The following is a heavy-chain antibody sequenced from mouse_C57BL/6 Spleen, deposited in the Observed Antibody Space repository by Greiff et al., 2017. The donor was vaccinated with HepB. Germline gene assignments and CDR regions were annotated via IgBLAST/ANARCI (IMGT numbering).Heavy chain of an antibody. CDR3: ARGYEGYFDV. Sequence: EVKLMESGPELVKPGASVKMSCKASGYTFTDYNMHWVKQSHGKSLEWIGYINPNNGGTSYNQKFKGKATLTVNKSSSTAYMELRSLTSEDSAVYYCARGYEGYFDVWGTGTTVTVSS. V-gene: IGHV1-22*01. J-gene: IGHJ1*03. CDR2: INPNNGGT. D-gene: IGHD2-14*01. CDR1: GYTFTDYN.